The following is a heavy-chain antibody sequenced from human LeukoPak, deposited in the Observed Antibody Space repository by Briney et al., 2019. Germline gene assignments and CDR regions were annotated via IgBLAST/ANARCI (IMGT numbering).Heavy chain of an antibody. D-gene: IGHD3-9*01. CDR1: GFTFSSYE. CDR2: ISSSGSTI. J-gene: IGHJ4*02. V-gene: IGHV3-48*03. Sequence: PGGSLRLSCAASGFTFSSYEMNWVRQAPGKGLEWVSYISSSGSTIYYADSVKGRFTISRDNANNSLYLQMNSLRAEDTAVYYCARSYYDILTGYYTGIDYWGQGTLVTVSS. CDR3: ARSYYDILTGYYTGIDY.